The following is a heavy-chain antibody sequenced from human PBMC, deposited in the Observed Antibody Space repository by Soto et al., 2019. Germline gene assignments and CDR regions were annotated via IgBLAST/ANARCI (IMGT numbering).Heavy chain of an antibody. CDR3: ASEDCRNTNCLKGFDY. CDR2: INPESGNP. D-gene: IGHD2-15*01. J-gene: IGHJ4*02. CDR1: GYTFTDYY. Sequence: ASVKVSCKASGYTFTDYYMHWFRQAPGQGFEWVGGINPESGNPKYVPKFQGRVTVTRDTSTSTAYMELNRLTSDDTAVYYCASEDCRNTNCLKGFDYWGQGTLVTSPQ. V-gene: IGHV1-2*02.